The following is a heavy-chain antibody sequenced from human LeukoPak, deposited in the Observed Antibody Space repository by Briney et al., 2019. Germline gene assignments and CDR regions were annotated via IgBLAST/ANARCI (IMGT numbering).Heavy chain of an antibody. D-gene: IGHD6-19*01. CDR3: IKDRGSSGWDFDS. V-gene: IGHV3-64D*06. J-gene: IGHJ4*02. CDR1: GFVFSDYA. CDR2: ISGNGVAT. Sequence: GGSQRLSCSASGFVFSDYAMHWAQQAPGKGVEYLSGISGNGVATYYVDSVQGRFTVSRDNSKTTLYLQINSLRREDTAFYYCIKDRGSSGWDFDSWGQGTLLTVSS.